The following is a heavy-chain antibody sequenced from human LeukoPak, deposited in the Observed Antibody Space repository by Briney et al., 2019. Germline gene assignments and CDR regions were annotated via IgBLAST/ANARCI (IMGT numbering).Heavy chain of an antibody. CDR2: INPYSGGT. J-gene: IGHJ4*02. CDR1: GYVFTDYY. Sequence: ASVKVSCKASGYVFTDYYIHWVRQAPGQGLEWMGWINPYSGGTNYAQKFQGRVTMTRDTSISTAYMELSRLRSDDTAVYYCARDSATGYYDFWSGYFLFDYWGQGTLVTVSS. D-gene: IGHD3-3*01. V-gene: IGHV1-2*02. CDR3: ARDSATGYYDFWSGYFLFDY.